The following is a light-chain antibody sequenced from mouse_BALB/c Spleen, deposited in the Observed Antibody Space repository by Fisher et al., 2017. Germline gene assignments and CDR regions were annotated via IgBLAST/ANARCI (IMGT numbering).Light chain of an antibody. Sequence: IVLTQSPAIMSASPGEKVTMTCSASSSVSYMHWYQQKSGTSPKRWIYDTSKLASGVPARFSGSGSGTSYSPTISSMEAEDAATYYCQQWSSNPPTFGGGTKLEIK. CDR2: DTS. V-gene: IGKV4-59*01. CDR1: SSVSY. CDR3: QQWSSNPPT. J-gene: IGKJ2*01.